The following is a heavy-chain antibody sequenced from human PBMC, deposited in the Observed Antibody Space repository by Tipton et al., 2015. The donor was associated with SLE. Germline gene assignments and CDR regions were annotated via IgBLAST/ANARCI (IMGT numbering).Heavy chain of an antibody. V-gene: IGHV4-61*05. CDR3: ARGKSTVTTFVHYYYGMDV. CDR1: GYSISSGYY. CDR2: IHYSGST. J-gene: IGHJ6*02. Sequence: TLSLTCTVSGYSISSGYYWGWIRQPPGKGLEWIGYIHYSGSTSYNPSLKSRVTISVDTSKNQFSLRLSSATAADTSVYYCARGKSTVTTFVHYYYGMDVWGQGTTVTVSS. D-gene: IGHD4-17*01.